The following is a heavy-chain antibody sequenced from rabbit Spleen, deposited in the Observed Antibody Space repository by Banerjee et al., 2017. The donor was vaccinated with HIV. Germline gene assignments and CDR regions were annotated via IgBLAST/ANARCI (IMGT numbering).Heavy chain of an antibody. CDR1: GVSFSGDSF. CDR2: IDTGSSVFT. J-gene: IGHJ6*01. CDR3: ARDTGSSFSSYGMDL. V-gene: IGHV1S45*01. D-gene: IGHD8-1*01. Sequence: QEQLEESGGGLVKPGASLTLTCTASGVSFSGDSFSGDSYICWVRQAPGKGLEWIVCIDTGSSVFTYFASWAKGRFTISKTSSTTVTLQMTSLTAADTASYFCARDTGSSFSSYGMDLWGQGTLVTVS.